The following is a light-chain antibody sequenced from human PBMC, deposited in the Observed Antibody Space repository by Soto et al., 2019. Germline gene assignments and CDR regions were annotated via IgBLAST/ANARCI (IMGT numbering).Light chain of an antibody. CDR3: QSYDSSLSGWV. CDR2: GNS. V-gene: IGLV1-40*01. Sequence: QSVLTQPPSVSGAPGQRVTISCTGSSSNIGAGYDVHWYQQLPGTAPKVLIYGNSNRPSGVPDRFSGSKSGTSASLAITGRQAEEEADYYCQSYDSSLSGWVFGGGTKLTVL. J-gene: IGLJ3*02. CDR1: SSNIGAGYD.